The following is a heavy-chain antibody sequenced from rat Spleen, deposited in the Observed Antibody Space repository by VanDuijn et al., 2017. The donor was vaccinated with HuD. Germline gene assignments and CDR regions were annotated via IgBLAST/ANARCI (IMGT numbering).Heavy chain of an antibody. Sequence: EVQLVESGGGLVQPGSPLKLSCAASGFSFSSNWLNWIRQAPKKGLEWVAFINYDVSSTFYRDSVKGRFSISRDNAKSTLYLQMDSLRSEDTASYSCARHGLANNYGWFAYWGQGTLVTVSS. CDR2: INYDVSST. CDR1: GFSFSSNW. D-gene: IGHD1-10*01. J-gene: IGHJ3*01. V-gene: IGHV5-29*01. CDR3: ARHGLANNYGWFAY.